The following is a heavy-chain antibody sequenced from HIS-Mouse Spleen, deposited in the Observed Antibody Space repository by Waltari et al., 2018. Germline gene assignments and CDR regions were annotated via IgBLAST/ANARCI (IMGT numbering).Heavy chain of an antibody. D-gene: IGHD1-7*01. V-gene: IGHV4-34*01. CDR1: GGSSSGYY. CDR3: AGYNWNYGTDY. Sequence: QVQLQQWGAGLLKPSETRSLTCAVYGGSSSGYYWIWIRQPPGRGLEWIGEINHSGSTNYNPSLKSRVTISVDTSKNQFSLKLSSVTAADTAVYYCAGYNWNYGTDYWGQGTLVTVSS. J-gene: IGHJ4*02. CDR2: INHSGST.